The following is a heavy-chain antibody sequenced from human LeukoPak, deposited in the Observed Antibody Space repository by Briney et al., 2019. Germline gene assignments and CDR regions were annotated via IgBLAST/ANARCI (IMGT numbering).Heavy chain of an antibody. Sequence: ASVKVSCKASGYTFGSYDINWVRQATGQGLEWMGWMNPNSGNTGYAQKFQGRVTMTRNTSISTAYMEVSSLTSEDTAVCYCARPPHPGYSSDWYSFAFWGQGTLVTVSS. D-gene: IGHD6-19*01. J-gene: IGHJ4*02. CDR2: MNPNSGNT. CDR3: ARPPHPGYSSDWYSFAF. V-gene: IGHV1-8*01. CDR1: GYTFGSYD.